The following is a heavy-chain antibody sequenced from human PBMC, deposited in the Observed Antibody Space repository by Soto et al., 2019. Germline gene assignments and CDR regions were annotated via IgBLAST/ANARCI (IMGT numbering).Heavy chain of an antibody. Sequence: EEPLLESGGGLEQPGGSLRLSCAASGFTFSSYAMTWVRQDPGKGLEWVSAISGSGGTIYYADSVKGRFPISRDNSQNTLVLQMNNLIAEDTAAYYCAKWSSDSSGWHEIWGQGTLVTVSS. D-gene: IGHD6-19*01. V-gene: IGHV3-23*01. J-gene: IGHJ3*02. CDR3: AKWSSDSSGWHEI. CDR2: ISGSGGTI. CDR1: GFTFSSYA.